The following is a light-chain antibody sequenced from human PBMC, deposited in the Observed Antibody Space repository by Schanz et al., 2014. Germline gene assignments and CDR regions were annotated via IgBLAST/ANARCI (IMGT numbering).Light chain of an antibody. V-gene: IGKV3D-15*01. Sequence: EIVMAQSPATLSVSPGERATLSCRASQSVNSNSAWYQQKPGQAPRLLIYGASTRATGIPVRFSGSGSGTDFTLTISRLEPEDFAVYYCQHYSLSPLFGQGTKVDI. CDR2: GAS. J-gene: IGKJ1*01. CDR3: QHYSLSPL. CDR1: QSVNSN.